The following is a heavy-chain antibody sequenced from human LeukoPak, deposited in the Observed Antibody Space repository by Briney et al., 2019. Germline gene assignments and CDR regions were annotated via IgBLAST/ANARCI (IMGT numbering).Heavy chain of an antibody. D-gene: IGHD5-12*01. CDR2: IYHSGTT. Sequence: PSETLSLTCIVSGGSISGYYWSWIRQPPGKTLEWIGYIYHSGTTNYNPSLKSRITISKDTSKNQFSLKLTSVTAADTAVYYCARSRSRGYSGDFDCWGQGTLVTVSS. CDR1: GGSISGYY. V-gene: IGHV4-59*01. CDR3: ARSRSRGYSGDFDC. J-gene: IGHJ4*02.